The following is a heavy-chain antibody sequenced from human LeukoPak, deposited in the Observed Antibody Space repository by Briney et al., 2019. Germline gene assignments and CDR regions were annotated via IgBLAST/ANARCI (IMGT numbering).Heavy chain of an antibody. Sequence: GESLKISCKGSGYSFTSYWIGWVRQMPGKGLEWMGIIYPGDSDTRYSPSFQGRVTISADKSISTAYLQWSSLKASDTAMYYCARRSTVTYYGMDVWGQGTTVTVSS. J-gene: IGHJ6*02. CDR2: IYPGDSDT. V-gene: IGHV5-51*01. D-gene: IGHD4-17*01. CDR3: ARRSTVTYYGMDV. CDR1: GYSFTSYW.